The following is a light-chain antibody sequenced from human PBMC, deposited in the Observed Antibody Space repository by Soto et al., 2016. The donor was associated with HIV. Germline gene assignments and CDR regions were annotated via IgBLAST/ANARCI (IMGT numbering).Light chain of an antibody. CDR2: KVS. V-gene: IGKV2-30*02. CDR3: MQGSHWPPWT. Sequence: DIVMTQTPLSSPVTLGQPASISCRSSQSLVHGDGNTYLSWLHQRPGQPPRRLIYKVSNRDSGVPDRFSGSGSGTDFTLKITRVEAEDVGVYYCMQGSHWPPWTFGQGTKVEIK. CDR1: QSLVHGDGNTY. J-gene: IGKJ1*01.